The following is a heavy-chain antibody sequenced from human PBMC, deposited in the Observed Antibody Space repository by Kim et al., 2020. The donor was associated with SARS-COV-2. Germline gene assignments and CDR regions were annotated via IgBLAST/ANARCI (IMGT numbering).Heavy chain of an antibody. CDR3: ARDDDWDTLTAYGMDV. Sequence: GGSLRLSCTASGFSVRDYGMQWVRQTPGKGLEWVAYIWYDGVSDYYADSVKGRFSLSRDTSDNTVYLHMGSLTVEDTGVYYCARDDDWDTLTAYGMDVWG. CDR2: IWYDGVSD. J-gene: IGHJ6*01. V-gene: IGHV3-33*01. D-gene: IGHD4-4*01. CDR1: GFSVRDYG.